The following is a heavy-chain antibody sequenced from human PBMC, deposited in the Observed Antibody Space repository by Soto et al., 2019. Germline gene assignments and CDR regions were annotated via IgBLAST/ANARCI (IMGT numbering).Heavy chain of an antibody. D-gene: IGHD1-26*01. CDR2: ISGSGGST. J-gene: IGHJ4*02. V-gene: IGHV3-23*01. Sequence: GGSLRLSCAASGFTFSSYAMSWVRQAPGKGLEWVSAISGSGGSTYYADSVKGRFTISRDNSKNTLYLKMNSLRAEDTAVYYCAKDRSPKRKWELDSFFDYWGQGTLVTVSS. CDR3: AKDRSPKRKWELDSFFDY. CDR1: GFTFSSYA.